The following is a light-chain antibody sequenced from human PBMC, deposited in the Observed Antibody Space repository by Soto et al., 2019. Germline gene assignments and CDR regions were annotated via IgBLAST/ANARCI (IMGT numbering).Light chain of an antibody. J-gene: IGKJ5*01. CDR2: TAS. CDR3: QQAASFPIT. V-gene: IGKV1-12*01. Sequence: DIQMTQSPSSVSASVGYRVTITFRASQGVSTWLAWYQQKPGKAPNLLIYTASSLQSGVPSRFSGSGSETDFTLTINGLQPEDFATYYCQQAASFPITFGQGTLEIK. CDR1: QGVSTW.